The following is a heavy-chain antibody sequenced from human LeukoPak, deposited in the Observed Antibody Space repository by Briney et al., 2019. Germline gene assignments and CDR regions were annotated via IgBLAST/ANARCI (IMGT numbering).Heavy chain of an antibody. D-gene: IGHD1-26*01. Sequence: GGSLRLSCAASGFTFSSYSMNWVRQAPGKGLEWVSSISSSSSYIYYADSVKGRFTISRDNAKNSLYLQMNSLRAEDTAVYYRARDGRRELLRPDAFDIWGQGTMVTVSS. CDR2: ISSSSSYI. V-gene: IGHV3-21*01. CDR1: GFTFSSYS. J-gene: IGHJ3*02. CDR3: ARDGRRELLRPDAFDI.